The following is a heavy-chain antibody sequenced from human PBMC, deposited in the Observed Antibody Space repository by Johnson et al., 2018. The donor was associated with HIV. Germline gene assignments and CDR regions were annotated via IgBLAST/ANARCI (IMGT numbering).Heavy chain of an antibody. V-gene: IGHV3-15*01. CDR1: GFSVSNTY. CDR2: IKSKTDGGTR. J-gene: IGHJ3*01. CDR3: TRVSLPPSYAFDF. Sequence: MQLVESGGGLVEPGGSLRLSCGASGFSVSNTYMNWVRQAPGKGLEWVGRIKSKTDGGTRDYAAPVKGRFTISRDDSKNTLYLQMNSLTNEDTAVYYCTRVSLPPSYAFDFWGQGTMVTVSS.